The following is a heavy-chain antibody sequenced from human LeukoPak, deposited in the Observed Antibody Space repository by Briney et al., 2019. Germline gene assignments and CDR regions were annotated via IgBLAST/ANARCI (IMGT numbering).Heavy chain of an antibody. CDR1: GGSISSGGYY. D-gene: IGHD2-2*01. J-gene: IGHJ6*02. V-gene: IGHV4-31*03. CDR3: ARDSVVVVPAAIGPDYYYYYGMDV. Sequence: PSETLSLTCTVSGGSISSGGYYWSWIRQHPGKGLEWIGYIYYSGSTYYNPSLKSRVTISVDTSKNQFSLKLSSVTAADTAVYYCARDSVVVVPAAIGPDYYYYYGMDVWGQGTTVTVSS. CDR2: IYYSGST.